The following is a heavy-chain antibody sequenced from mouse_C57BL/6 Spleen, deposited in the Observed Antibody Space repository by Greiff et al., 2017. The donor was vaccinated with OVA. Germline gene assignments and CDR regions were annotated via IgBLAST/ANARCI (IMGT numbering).Heavy chain of an antibody. J-gene: IGHJ4*01. CDR1: GYTFTSYW. CDR2: INPSNGGT. Sequence: VQLQQPGTELVKPGDSVKLSCKASGYTFTSYWMHWVKQRPGQGLEWVGNINPSNGGTNYNEKFKSKATLTVDKSTSTAYMQHSSLTSEDSAVYDCAREAGDLYYAMDYWGQGTSVTVSS. D-gene: IGHD2-13*01. V-gene: IGHV1-53*01. CDR3: AREAGDLYYAMDY.